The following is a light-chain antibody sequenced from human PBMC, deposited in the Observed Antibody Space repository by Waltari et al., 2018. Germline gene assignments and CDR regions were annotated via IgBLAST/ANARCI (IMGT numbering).Light chain of an antibody. Sequence: QSVLTQPPSVPGAPGQRVTIPCTGCSPHTGSGYDLHWYQQLPGTAPKLLIYGNVVRPSGVPDRFSASKSGTSASLAITGLQAEDEADYYCQSYDDSLSGWVFGGGTKVTVL. CDR3: QSYDDSLSGWV. V-gene: IGLV1-40*01. CDR1: SPHTGSGYD. CDR2: GNV. J-gene: IGLJ3*02.